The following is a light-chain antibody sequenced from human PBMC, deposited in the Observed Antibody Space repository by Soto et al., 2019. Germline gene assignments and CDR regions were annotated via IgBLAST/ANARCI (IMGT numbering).Light chain of an antibody. CDR2: GDN. V-gene: IGLV1-44*01. CDR3: AAWDGSLNNVL. CDR1: ASSIGTNT. J-gene: IGLJ2*01. Sequence: QSALTQPPSASGTPGQRVTISCSGSASSIGTNTVNWYRQLPGTAPKLLIYGDNQRPSGVPDRFSGSKSGTSASLAISGLQSEDEAEYYCAAWDGSLNNVLFGGGTKLPS.